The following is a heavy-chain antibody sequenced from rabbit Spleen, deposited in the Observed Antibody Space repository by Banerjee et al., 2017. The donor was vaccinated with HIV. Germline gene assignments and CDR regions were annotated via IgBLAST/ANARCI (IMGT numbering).Heavy chain of an antibody. Sequence: QQQLEESGGGLVKPGGTLTLTCKASGLDFSSSYWICWVRQAPGKGLEASACIYSTSSNTWYASWVNGRFSISRSTSLNTVDLKMTSLTAADTATYFCARSNIWNGRDAGYFDLWGQGTLVTVS. CDR1: GLDFSSSYW. J-gene: IGHJ4*01. CDR2: IYSTSSNT. CDR3: ARSNIWNGRDAGYFDL. D-gene: IGHD2-1*01. V-gene: IGHV1S43*01.